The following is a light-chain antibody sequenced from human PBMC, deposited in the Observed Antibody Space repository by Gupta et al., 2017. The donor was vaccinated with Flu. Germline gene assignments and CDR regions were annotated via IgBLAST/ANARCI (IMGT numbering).Light chain of an antibody. CDR1: NIGRKS. Sequence: TCGGNNIGRKSVHWYQQKPGQAPVLVVYDDDDRPSGIPERFSGSNSGNTATLTITWVEAGDEADYYCQVWDSDSALFGAGTKVTVL. J-gene: IGLJ1*01. V-gene: IGLV3-21*02. CDR3: QVWDSDSAL. CDR2: DDD.